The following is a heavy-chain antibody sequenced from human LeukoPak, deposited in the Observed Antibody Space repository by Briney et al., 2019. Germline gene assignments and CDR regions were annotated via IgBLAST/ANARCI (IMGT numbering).Heavy chain of an antibody. CDR3: ARGRLMVRGVLYYMDV. D-gene: IGHD3-10*01. V-gene: IGHV3-74*03. CDR2: MDNDGSDT. CDR1: GFTFRSYW. J-gene: IGHJ6*03. Sequence: GGALRLSCAASGFTFRSYWIHWVRHAPGQGLVGVGRMDNDGSDTMYAHPVRGRFTVSRDNAKNRLYLQMNSLRAEDTAVYYCARGRLMVRGVLYYMDVWGKGTTVTVSS.